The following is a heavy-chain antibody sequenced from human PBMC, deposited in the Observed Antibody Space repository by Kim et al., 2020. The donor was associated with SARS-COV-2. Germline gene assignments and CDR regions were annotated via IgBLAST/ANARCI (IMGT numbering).Heavy chain of an antibody. CDR3: ARASSWSYFFDY. J-gene: IGHJ4*02. CDR1: RYSFTAYY. Sequence: ASVKVSCKASRYSFTAYYTHWVRQAPGQGLEWMGWINPNSGDTNYAQKFQGRVTMTRDTSISTAYMELSRLRSDDTAVYYCARASSWSYFFDYWGQGTLVTVSS. D-gene: IGHD6-13*01. CDR2: INPNSGDT. V-gene: IGHV1-2*02.